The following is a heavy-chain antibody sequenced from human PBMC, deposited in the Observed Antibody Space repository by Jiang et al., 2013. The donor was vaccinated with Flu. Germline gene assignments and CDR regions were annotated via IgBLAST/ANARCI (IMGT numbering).Heavy chain of an antibody. D-gene: IGHD6-19*01. V-gene: IGHV4-38-2*02. J-gene: IGHJ5*02. CDR1: GYSISSGYY. CDR2: IYHSGST. Sequence: GLVKPSETLSLTCTVSGYSISSGYYWGWIRQPPGKGLEWIGSIYHSGSTYYNPSLKSRVTISVDTSKNQFSLKLSSVTAADTAVYYCARTSAQWLVRCWFDPWGQGTLVTVSS. CDR3: ARTSAQWLVRCWFDP.